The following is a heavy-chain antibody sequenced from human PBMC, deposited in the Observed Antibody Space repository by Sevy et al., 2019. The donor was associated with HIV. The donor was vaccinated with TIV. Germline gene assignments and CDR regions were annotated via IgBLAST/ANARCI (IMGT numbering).Heavy chain of an antibody. J-gene: IGHJ6*03. D-gene: IGHD1-26*01. CDR3: AKVTSGSYYGGGYYYYYMDV. CDR1: GFTFSSYG. Sequence: GGSLRLSCAASGFTFSSYGMHWVRQAPGKGLEWVAFIRYDGSNKYYADSVKGRFTISRDNSKNTLYLQMNSLRAEDTAVYYCAKVTSGSYYGGGYYYYYMDVWGKGTTVTVSS. V-gene: IGHV3-30*02. CDR2: IRYDGSNK.